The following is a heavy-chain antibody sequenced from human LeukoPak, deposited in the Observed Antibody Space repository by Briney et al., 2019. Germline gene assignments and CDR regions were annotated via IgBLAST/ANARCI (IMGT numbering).Heavy chain of an antibody. CDR2: ISSSSSYI. CDR1: GFTFSSYS. Sequence: PGGSLRLSCAASGFTFSSYSMNWVRQAPGKGLEWVSSISSSSSYIYYADSVKGRFTISRDNAKNSLYLQMNSLRAEDTAVYYCAGRDGYNEEAGYWGQGTLVTVSS. D-gene: IGHD5-24*01. J-gene: IGHJ4*02. CDR3: AGRDGYNEEAGY. V-gene: IGHV3-21*01.